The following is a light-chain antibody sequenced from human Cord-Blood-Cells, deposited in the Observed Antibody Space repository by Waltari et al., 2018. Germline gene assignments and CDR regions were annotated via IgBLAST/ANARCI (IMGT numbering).Light chain of an antibody. Sequence: DIQMTQSPSSLSASVGDRVTITCRASQSIRSYLNGNQQKPGKAPKRLIYAASSLQSGVPSRFSGSGSGTDFTLTISSLQTEDFATYYCQQSYSTPYTFGQGTKLEIK. CDR2: AAS. CDR1: QSIRSY. J-gene: IGKJ2*01. V-gene: IGKV1-39*01. CDR3: QQSYSTPYT.